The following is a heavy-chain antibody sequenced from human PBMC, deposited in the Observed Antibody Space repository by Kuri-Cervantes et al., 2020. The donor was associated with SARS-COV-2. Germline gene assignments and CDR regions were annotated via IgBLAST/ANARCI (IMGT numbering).Heavy chain of an antibody. D-gene: IGHD2-2*01. CDR3: ARDRDCSSTSCPDAFDI. CDR1: GFTFSSYS. V-gene: IGHV3-48*01. Sequence: GGSLRLSCAASGFTFSSYSMNWVRQAPGKGLEWVSYISSSSSTIYYADSVKGRFTISRDNSKNTLYLQMNSLRAEDTAVYYCARDRDCSSTSCPDAFDIWGQGTMVTVSS. CDR2: ISSSSSTI. J-gene: IGHJ3*02.